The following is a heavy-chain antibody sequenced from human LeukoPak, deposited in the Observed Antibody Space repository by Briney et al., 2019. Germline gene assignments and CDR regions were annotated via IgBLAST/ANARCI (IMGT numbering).Heavy chain of an antibody. Sequence: AGGSLRLSCAASGFTFSSYSMRWVRQAPGKGLEWVSGISGSGESTYYADSVKGRFTIFRDNPKNTLYLQMNSLRAEDTALYYCAKRGDSGACNDYWGQGTLVTVSS. CDR3: AKRGDSGACNDY. D-gene: IGHD2-21*01. CDR1: GFTFSSYS. J-gene: IGHJ4*02. V-gene: IGHV3-23*01. CDR2: ISGSGEST.